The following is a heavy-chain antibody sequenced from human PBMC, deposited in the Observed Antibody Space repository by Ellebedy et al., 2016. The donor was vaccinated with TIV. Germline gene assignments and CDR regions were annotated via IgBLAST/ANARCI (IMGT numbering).Heavy chain of an antibody. Sequence: GESLKTSCAAPGFRFSSHAMYWVRQAPGTGLKWMAVISYDVSSKYSADSVQGRFTISRANSKNTLYLQMNSLRSEDTAVYDCARGGMALIDFWGQGTLVTV. V-gene: IGHV3-30*01. J-gene: IGHJ4*02. CDR1: GFRFSSHA. CDR2: ISYDVSSK. CDR3: ARGGMALIDF. D-gene: IGHD5-24*01.